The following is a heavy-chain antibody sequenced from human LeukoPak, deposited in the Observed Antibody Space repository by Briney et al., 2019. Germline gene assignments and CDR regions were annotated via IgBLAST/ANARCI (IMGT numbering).Heavy chain of an antibody. CDR3: ARGYPPNYYGSGSYLRTLYYFDY. Sequence: SETLSLTCAVYGGSFSGYYWSWIRQPPGKGLEWIGEINHSGSTNYNPSLKSRVTISVDTSKNQFSLKLSSVTAADTAVYYCARGYPPNYYGSGSYLRTLYYFDYWGQRTLVTVSS. V-gene: IGHV4-34*01. D-gene: IGHD3-10*01. J-gene: IGHJ4*02. CDR2: INHSGST. CDR1: GGSFSGYY.